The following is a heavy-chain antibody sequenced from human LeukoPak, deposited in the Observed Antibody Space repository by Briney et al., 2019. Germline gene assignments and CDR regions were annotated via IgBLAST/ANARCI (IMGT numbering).Heavy chain of an antibody. J-gene: IGHJ4*02. CDR2: IYYSGST. V-gene: IGHV4-39*07. CDR1: GGSISSSSYY. Sequence: SETLSLTCTVSGGSISSSSYYWGWIRQPPGKGLEWIGSIYYSGSTYYNPSLKSRVTISEDTSKNQFSLKLSSVTAADTAVYYCARGIAAAGTVYFDYWGQGTLVTVSS. CDR3: ARGIAAAGTVYFDY. D-gene: IGHD6-13*01.